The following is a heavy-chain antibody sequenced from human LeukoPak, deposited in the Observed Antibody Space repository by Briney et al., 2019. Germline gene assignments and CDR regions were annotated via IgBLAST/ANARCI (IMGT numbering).Heavy chain of an antibody. CDR2: MYYSSGNT. Sequence: SETLSLTCTVSGGSISSSTYYWGWIRQPPGKGLEWIGSMYYSSGNTYYNPSLKSRVTISVDTSKNQFSLKLSSVTAADTAVYYCARVVEDYDFWSGYYFPFDYWGQGTLVTVSS. CDR3: ARVVEDYDFWSGYYFPFDY. J-gene: IGHJ4*02. D-gene: IGHD3-3*01. CDR1: GGSISSSTYY. V-gene: IGHV4-39*07.